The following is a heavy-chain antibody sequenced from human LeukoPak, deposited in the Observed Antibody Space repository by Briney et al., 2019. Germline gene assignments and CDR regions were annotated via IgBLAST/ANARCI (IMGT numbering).Heavy chain of an antibody. CDR2: IIPIFGTA. Sequence: ASVKVSCKASGGTFSSYAISWVRQAPGQGLEWMGGIIPIFGTANYAQKFQGRVTITTDEPTSTAYMELSSLRSEDTAVYYCARAAEWFGDDNYYYMDVWGKGTTVTVSS. CDR1: GGTFSSYA. D-gene: IGHD3-10*01. J-gene: IGHJ6*03. V-gene: IGHV1-69*05. CDR3: ARAAEWFGDDNYYYMDV.